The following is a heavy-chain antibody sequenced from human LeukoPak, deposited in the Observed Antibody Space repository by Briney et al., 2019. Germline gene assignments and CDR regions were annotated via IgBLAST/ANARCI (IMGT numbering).Heavy chain of an antibody. CDR3: ARGQQLDC. CDR2: SSSSGNYI. D-gene: IGHD6-13*01. Sequence: KTGGSLRLSCAASGFILRSYSMSWVRQAPGKGLEWVAFSSSSGNYIYYADSVKGRFIISRDNAKSSLDLQLNSLRAEDTALYYCARGQQLDCWGQGILVTVSS. J-gene: IGHJ4*02. V-gene: IGHV3-21*01. CDR1: GFILRSYS.